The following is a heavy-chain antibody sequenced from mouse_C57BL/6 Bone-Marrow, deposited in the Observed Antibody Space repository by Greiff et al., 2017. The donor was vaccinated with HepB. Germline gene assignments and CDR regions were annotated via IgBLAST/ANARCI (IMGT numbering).Heavy chain of an antibody. CDR2: ISDGGSYT. J-gene: IGHJ3*01. Sequence: EVKVVESGGGLVKPGGSLKLSCAASGFTFSSYAMSWVRQTPEKRLEWVATISDGGSYTYYPDNVKGRFTISRDNAKNNLYLQMSHLKSEDTAMYYCARGYYYGSRAWFAYWGQGTLVTVSA. CDR3: ARGYYYGSRAWFAY. V-gene: IGHV5-4*03. CDR1: GFTFSSYA. D-gene: IGHD1-1*01.